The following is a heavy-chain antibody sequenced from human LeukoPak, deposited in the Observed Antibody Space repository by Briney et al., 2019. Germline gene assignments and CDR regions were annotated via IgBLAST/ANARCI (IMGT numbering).Heavy chain of an antibody. CDR2: ISYDGSNK. CDR1: GFTFSSYG. D-gene: IGHD3-10*01. Sequence: PGGSLRLSCAASGFTFSSYGMHWVRQAPGKGLEWVAVISYDGSNKYYADSVKGRFTISRDNSKNTLYLQMNSLRAEDTAVYYCARTNDYGSGSYIDYWGQGTLVTVSS. CDR3: ARTNDYGSGSYIDY. J-gene: IGHJ4*02. V-gene: IGHV3-30*03.